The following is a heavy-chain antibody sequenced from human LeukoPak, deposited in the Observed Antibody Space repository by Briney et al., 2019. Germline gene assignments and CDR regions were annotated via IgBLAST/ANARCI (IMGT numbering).Heavy chain of an antibody. CDR3: ARAHDSSGYIFDY. V-gene: IGHV3-7*03. CDR1: GFTFSNYW. D-gene: IGHD3-22*01. Sequence: GGSLRLSCAASGFTFSNYWMAWVRQAPGKGPEWVANINLDGSQKYYVDSVKGRFTISRDNAENSLYLQMNSLRAEDTALYHCARAHDSSGYIFDYWGQGTLVTVSS. J-gene: IGHJ4*02. CDR2: INLDGSQK.